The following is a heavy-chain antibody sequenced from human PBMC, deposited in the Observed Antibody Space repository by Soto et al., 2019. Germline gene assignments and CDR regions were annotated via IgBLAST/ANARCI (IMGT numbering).Heavy chain of an antibody. V-gene: IGHV4-34*01. D-gene: IGHD2-21*02. CDR2: INHSGST. Sequence: SETLSLTCAVYGGSFSGYYWSWIRQPPGKGLEWIGEINHSGSTNYNPSLKSRVTISVDTSKNQFSLKLSSVTAADTAVYYCARVTITLGVTAPFDYWGQGTLVTVSS. CDR1: GGSFSGYY. CDR3: ARVTITLGVTAPFDY. J-gene: IGHJ4*02.